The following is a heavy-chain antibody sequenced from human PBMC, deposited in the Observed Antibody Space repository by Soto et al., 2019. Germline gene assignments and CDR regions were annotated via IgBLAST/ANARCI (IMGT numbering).Heavy chain of an antibody. CDR2: IYHTGST. D-gene: IGHD2-2*01. Sequence: SETLSLTYSVSGDSISNSRFYWAWIRQPPGEGLEWIGSIYHTGSTYYNPSLKSRVTISVDTSKNQFSLKLSSVTAADTAVYYCASSSLEYCSSTSCYGNNWFDPWGQGTLVTVSS. CDR1: GDSISNSRFY. V-gene: IGHV4-39*01. CDR3: ASSSLEYCSSTSCYGNNWFDP. J-gene: IGHJ5*02.